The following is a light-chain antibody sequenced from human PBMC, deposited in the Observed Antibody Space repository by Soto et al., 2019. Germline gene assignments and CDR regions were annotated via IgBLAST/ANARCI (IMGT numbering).Light chain of an antibody. V-gene: IGLV2-14*01. CDR2: DVS. CDR3: SSYTSSRTYV. CDR1: SSDVGGYNY. Sequence: QSALTQPASVSGSPGQSITISCTGTSSDVGGYNYVSWYQQHPGKAPKVIIYDVSNQPSGVSNRFSGSKSGTTASLSISGLQAEDEADYYCSSYTSSRTYVFGTGTKLTVL. J-gene: IGLJ1*01.